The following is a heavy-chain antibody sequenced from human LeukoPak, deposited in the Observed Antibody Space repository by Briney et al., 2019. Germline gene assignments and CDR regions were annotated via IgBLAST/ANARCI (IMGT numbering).Heavy chain of an antibody. V-gene: IGHV3-48*04. CDR2: ISSSSSTI. CDR1: GFTFSSYG. D-gene: IGHD3-16*02. J-gene: IGHJ4*02. Sequence: GGTLRLSCAASGFTFSSYGMNWVRQAPGKGLEWVSYISSSSSTIYYADSVKGRFTISRDNAKNSLYLQMNSLRAEDTAVYYCARSLSSRFSGPRRPYYFDYWGQGTLVTVSS. CDR3: ARSLSSRFSGPRRPYYFDY.